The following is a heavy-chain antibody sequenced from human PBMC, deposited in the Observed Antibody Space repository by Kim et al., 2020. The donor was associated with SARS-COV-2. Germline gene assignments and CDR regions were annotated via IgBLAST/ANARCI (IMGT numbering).Heavy chain of an antibody. CDR1: GGSISSGGYY. Sequence: SETLSLTCTVSGGSISSGGYYWSWIRQHPGKGLEWIGYIYYSGSTYYNPSLKSRVTISVDTSKNQFSLKLSSVTAADTAVYYCARDASMTTVVTPHYYYGMDVWGQGTTVTVSS. D-gene: IGHD4-17*01. J-gene: IGHJ6*02. V-gene: IGHV4-31*03. CDR3: ARDASMTTVVTPHYYYGMDV. CDR2: IYYSGST.